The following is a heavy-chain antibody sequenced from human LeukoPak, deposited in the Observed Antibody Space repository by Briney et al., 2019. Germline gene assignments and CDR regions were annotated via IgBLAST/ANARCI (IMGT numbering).Heavy chain of an antibody. D-gene: IGHD1-1*01. J-gene: IGHJ4*02. CDR3: VRDSPHWTLDY. Sequence: PGGSLRLSCAASGLRINNYAMHWVRQAPGEGLEWVAILWSNGNTRFYANSVKGRFTISRDTSTNTLYLHMDSLRVEDTAVYHCVRDSPHWTLDYWGQGTLVTVSS. CDR1: GLRINNYA. CDR2: LWSNGNTR. V-gene: IGHV3-33*01.